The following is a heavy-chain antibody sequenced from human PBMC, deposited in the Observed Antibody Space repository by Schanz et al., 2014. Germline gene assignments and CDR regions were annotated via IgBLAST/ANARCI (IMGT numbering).Heavy chain of an antibody. D-gene: IGHD3-16*01. J-gene: IGHJ6*02. Sequence: EVQLVESGGGVVHPGGSLRLSCAASGFTFSSYWMHWVRQAPGKGLVWVSRIQSDGSIPTYAASVKGRSTISSDDAKNSLYLQMSSLRAEDTALYYCAKDRQNRVNRVGYYYGMDVWGQGTTVTGSS. CDR1: GFTFSSYW. V-gene: IGHV3-74*01. CDR2: IQSDGSIP. CDR3: AKDRQNRVNRVGYYYGMDV.